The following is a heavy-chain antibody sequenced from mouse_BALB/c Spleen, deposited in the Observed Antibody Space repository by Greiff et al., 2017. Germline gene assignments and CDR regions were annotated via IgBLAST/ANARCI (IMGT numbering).Heavy chain of an antibody. J-gene: IGHJ4*01. CDR1: GFNIKDYY. Sequence: DVKLQESGAELVRPGALVKLSCKASGFNIKDYYMHWVKQRPEQGLEWIGWIDPENGNTIYDPKFQGKASITADTSSNTAYLQLSSLTSEDTAVYYCARKGGTHYYAMDYWGQGTSVTVSS. V-gene: IGHV14-1*02. CDR2: IDPENGNT. D-gene: IGHD2-14*01. CDR3: ARKGGTHYYAMDY.